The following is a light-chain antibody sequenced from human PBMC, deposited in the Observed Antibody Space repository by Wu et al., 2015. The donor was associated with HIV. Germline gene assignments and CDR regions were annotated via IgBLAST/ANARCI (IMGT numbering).Light chain of an antibody. V-gene: IGKV1-5*03. J-gene: IGKJ1*01. Sequence: DIQMTQSPSTISASVGDSVTITCRASQTITTSLAWYQQRPGKPPKLLIYRASKLETGIPSRFMGTGSGTEFTLTINGLQPDDFATYSCQQYYTRWTFGQGTKVEI. CDR1: QTITTS. CDR2: RAS. CDR3: QQYYTRWT.